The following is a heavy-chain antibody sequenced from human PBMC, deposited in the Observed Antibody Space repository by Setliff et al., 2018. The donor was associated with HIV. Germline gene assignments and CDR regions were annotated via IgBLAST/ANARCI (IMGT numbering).Heavy chain of an antibody. CDR3: GETYYNFRSV. D-gene: IGHD3-3*01. Sequence: SETLSLTCTVSGAFINESTNYWGWIRQPPGKGLEWIGFTRYSGSTYFRSSLKPRVSISLDTSKNQFSLNLKSVTAADAAMYFCGETYYNFRSVWGQGTLVTVSS. J-gene: IGHJ4*02. V-gene: IGHV4-39*07. CDR1: GAFINESTNY. CDR2: TRYSGST.